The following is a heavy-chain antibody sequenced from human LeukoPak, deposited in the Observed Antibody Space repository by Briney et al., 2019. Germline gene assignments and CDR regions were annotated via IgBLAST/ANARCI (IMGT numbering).Heavy chain of an antibody. CDR2: IYYNGGT. Sequence: SETLSLTCAVSGGSISSYYWSWIRQPPGKGLEWIGYIYYNGGTNYNPSLRSRVTISVDTSKNHFSLRLSSVTAADTAMYYCARAGGVDTAMDANFDYWGQGTLVTVSS. CDR1: GGSISSYY. D-gene: IGHD5-18*01. V-gene: IGHV4-59*01. J-gene: IGHJ4*02. CDR3: ARAGGVDTAMDANFDY.